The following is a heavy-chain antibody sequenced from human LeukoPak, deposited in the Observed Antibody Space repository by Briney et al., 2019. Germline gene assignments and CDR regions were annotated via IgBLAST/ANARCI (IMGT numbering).Heavy chain of an antibody. D-gene: IGHD6-13*01. CDR3: ATYRSTWNPRFEYFQQ. CDR2: IIPIFGRT. CDR1: GGTFSSYA. J-gene: IGHJ1*01. V-gene: IGHV1-69*06. Sequence: GASVKASCKTSGGTFSSYAISWVRQAPGQGLEWMGGIIPIFGRTNYAQKFQGRVRITADTSTRTVYMEVSSLRSEDTAVYYCATYRSTWNPRFEYFQQWGQGTLVTVSS.